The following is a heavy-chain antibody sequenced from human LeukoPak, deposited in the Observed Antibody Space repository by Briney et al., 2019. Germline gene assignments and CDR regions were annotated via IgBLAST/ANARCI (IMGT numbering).Heavy chain of an antibody. CDR3: ARDSIFLERPHYYGSGSPNLYFDY. CDR2: INPSGSST. D-gene: IGHD3-10*01. J-gene: IGHJ4*02. V-gene: IGHV1-46*01. CDR1: GYTFTIYY. Sequence: ASVTLSCKASGYTFTIYYMHWVRQAPGQGLEWMGIINPSGSSTSYAQKFQGRVTMTRDTSTSTVYMELSSLRSEDTAVDYCARDSIFLERPHYYGSGSPNLYFDYWGQGTLVTVSS.